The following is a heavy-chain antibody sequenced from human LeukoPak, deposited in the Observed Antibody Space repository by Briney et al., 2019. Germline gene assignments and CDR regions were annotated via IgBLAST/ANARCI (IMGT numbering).Heavy chain of an antibody. D-gene: IGHD6-6*01. Sequence: ASETLSLTCTVSGGSITSYYWTYIWQPAGKGLEWIGRIHTSGSTNYNPSLKSRVTMSIDTSKNHFSLNLSSVTAADTAMYYCAREFSGTSIAARVFDSWGQGTLVTVSS. J-gene: IGHJ4*02. V-gene: IGHV4-4*07. CDR3: AREFSGTSIAARVFDS. CDR2: IHTSGST. CDR1: GGSITSYY.